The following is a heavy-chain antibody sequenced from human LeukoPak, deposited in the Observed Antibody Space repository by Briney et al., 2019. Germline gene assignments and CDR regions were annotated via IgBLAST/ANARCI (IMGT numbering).Heavy chain of an antibody. CDR1: GGTFSSDT. V-gene: IGHV1-69*02. Sequence: ASVKVSCKASGGTFSSDTNRWGRQAPGQGREWMRCIIPILGMPTYVQKFQGRVPIPEDKSTSTTYMELSSLRSEDTAVYYCAPQDDSSGYYDYWGQGTLVTVSS. J-gene: IGHJ4*02. CDR3: APQDDSSGYYDY. D-gene: IGHD3-22*01. CDR2: IIPILGMP.